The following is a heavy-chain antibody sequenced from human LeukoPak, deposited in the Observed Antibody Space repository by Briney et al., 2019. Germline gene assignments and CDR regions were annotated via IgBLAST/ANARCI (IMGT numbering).Heavy chain of an antibody. CDR2: ISGSSSTI. D-gene: IGHD1-26*01. CDR1: GFTFSGYS. J-gene: IGHJ4*02. Sequence: PGGSLRLSCAASGFTFSGYSMNWVRQAPGKGLEWVSYISGSSSTIYHADSVKGRFTISRDNAKNSLYLQMNSLRDEDTAVYYCARGGSESPYFDYWGQGTLVTVSS. V-gene: IGHV3-48*02. CDR3: ARGGSESPYFDY.